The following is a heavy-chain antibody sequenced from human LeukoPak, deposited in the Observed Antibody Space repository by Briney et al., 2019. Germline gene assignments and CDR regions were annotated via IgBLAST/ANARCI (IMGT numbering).Heavy chain of an antibody. Sequence: GGSLRLSCAASGFTFTSYAMSWVRQAPGKGLEWVSAISGSGGSTYYADSVKGRFTISRDNSKNTLYLQMNSLRAEDTAVYYCARVYYDFWSGATEEYYFDYWGQGTLVTVSS. V-gene: IGHV3-23*01. J-gene: IGHJ4*02. D-gene: IGHD3-3*01. CDR1: GFTFTSYA. CDR2: ISGSGGST. CDR3: ARVYYDFWSGATEEYYFDY.